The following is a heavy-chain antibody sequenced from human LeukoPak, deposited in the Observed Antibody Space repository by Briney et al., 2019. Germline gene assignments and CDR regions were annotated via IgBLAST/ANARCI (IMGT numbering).Heavy chain of an antibody. CDR3: ARGSAAVAGRTYYYYYMDV. Sequence: ASVKVSCKASGYTFTSYGISWVRQAPGQGLEWMGCISAYNGNTNYAQKLQGRVTMTTDTSTSTAYMELRSLRSDDTAVYYCARGSAAVAGRTYYYYYMDVWGKGTTVTVSS. J-gene: IGHJ6*03. V-gene: IGHV1-18*01. CDR1: GYTFTSYG. CDR2: ISAYNGNT. D-gene: IGHD6-19*01.